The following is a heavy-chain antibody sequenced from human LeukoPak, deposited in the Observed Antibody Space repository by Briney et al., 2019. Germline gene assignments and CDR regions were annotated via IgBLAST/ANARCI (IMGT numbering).Heavy chain of an antibody. CDR2: IKQDGSEK. Sequence: GGSLRLSCAASGFTYSNYWMTWVRQAPGKGLEWVANIKQDGSEKYYVDSVKGRFTISRDNAKNSLYLQMNSLRAEDTAVYYCARDSDPYDYVWGSYRYRGCFDYWGQGTLVTFSS. J-gene: IGHJ4*02. CDR3: ARDSDPYDYVWGSYRYRGCFDY. CDR1: GFTYSNYW. V-gene: IGHV3-7*01. D-gene: IGHD3-16*02.